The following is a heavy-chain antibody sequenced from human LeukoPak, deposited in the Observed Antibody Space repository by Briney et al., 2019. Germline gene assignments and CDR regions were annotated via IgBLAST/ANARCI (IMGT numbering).Heavy chain of an antibody. D-gene: IGHD3-3*01. CDR3: ARDRRNVGVAAYYYYYMDV. V-gene: IGHV4-59*06. CDR2: IYYSGST. Sequence: SETLSLTCTVSGGSISSYYWSWIRQHPGKGLEWIGYIYYSGSTYYNPSLKSRVTISVDTSTNQFSLKLSSVTAADTAVYYCARDRRNVGVAAYYYYYMDVWGKGTTVTVSS. CDR1: GGSISSYY. J-gene: IGHJ6*03.